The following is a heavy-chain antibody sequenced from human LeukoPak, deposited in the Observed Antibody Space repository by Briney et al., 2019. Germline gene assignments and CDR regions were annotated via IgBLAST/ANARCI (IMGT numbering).Heavy chain of an antibody. Sequence: GESLKISCKGSGYIFDNYWIGWVRQMPEKGLEWVAIIFPRDSDIRYSPSFQGQVTVSVDKSNNTAYLQWGSLKASDTATYFCARQNVEYTSGKYYHQGFYSWGQGTLVTVSS. CDR3: ARQNVEYTSGKYYHQGFYS. D-gene: IGHD3-10*01. J-gene: IGHJ5*01. V-gene: IGHV5-51*01. CDR2: IFPRDSDI. CDR1: GYIFDNYW.